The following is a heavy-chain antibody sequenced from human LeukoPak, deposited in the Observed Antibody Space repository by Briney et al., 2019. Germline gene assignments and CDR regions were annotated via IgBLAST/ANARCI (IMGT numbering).Heavy chain of an antibody. V-gene: IGHV4-34*01. CDR3: AREGPLAARPPIWGSYRPPFSYFDY. J-gene: IGHJ4*02. CDR1: GGSFSGYY. Sequence: ASETLSLTCAVYGGSFSGYYWSWLRQPPGKGLEWSGEINHSGSTNYNPSLKSRVTISVDTSKNQLSLKLSSVTAADTAVYYCAREGPLAARPPIWGSYRPPFSYFDYWGQGTLVTVSS. CDR2: INHSGST. D-gene: IGHD3-16*02.